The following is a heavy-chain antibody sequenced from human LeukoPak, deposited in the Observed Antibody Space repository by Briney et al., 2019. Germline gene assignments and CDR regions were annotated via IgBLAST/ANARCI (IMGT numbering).Heavy chain of an antibody. Sequence: GGSLRLSCAASGFTFSNYNMNWVRQAPGKGLEWVSYISGSSTNIYYTDSVKGRFTISRDNAKNSLYLQMNSLRAEDTAVYYCALTEQPSIWGQGTMVTVSS. CDR3: ALTEQPSI. J-gene: IGHJ3*02. CDR1: GFTFSNYN. CDR2: ISGSSTNI. V-gene: IGHV3-21*04. D-gene: IGHD1/OR15-1a*01.